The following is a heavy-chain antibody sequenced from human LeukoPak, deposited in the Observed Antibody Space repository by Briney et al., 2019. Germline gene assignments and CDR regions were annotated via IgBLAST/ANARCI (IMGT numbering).Heavy chain of an antibody. CDR2: INHRGST. CDR1: GGSFSGYY. CDR3: ARGIAAAGTTYYYYGMDV. Sequence: SETLSLTCAFYGGSFSGYYWSWIRQPPGKGLEWIGEINHRGSTTYNPSLKSRVTISADTSRNQFSLNLSSVTAADTAVYYCARGIAAAGTTYYYYGMDVWGQGTTVTVSS. J-gene: IGHJ6*02. V-gene: IGHV4-34*01. D-gene: IGHD6-13*01.